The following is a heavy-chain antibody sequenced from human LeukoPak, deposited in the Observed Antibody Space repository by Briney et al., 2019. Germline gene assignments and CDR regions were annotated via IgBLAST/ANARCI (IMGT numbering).Heavy chain of an antibody. Sequence: GSLRLSCAASGFTFSSYAMSWVRQAPGKGLEWVSAISGSGGSTYYADSVKGRFTISRDNSKNTLYLQMNSLRAEDTAVYYCARDPHPDIVVVPAAGFLVGGYYYYGMDVWGQGTTVTVSS. V-gene: IGHV3-23*01. CDR2: ISGSGGST. J-gene: IGHJ6*02. CDR1: GFTFSSYA. CDR3: ARDPHPDIVVVPAAGFLVGGYYYYGMDV. D-gene: IGHD2-2*01.